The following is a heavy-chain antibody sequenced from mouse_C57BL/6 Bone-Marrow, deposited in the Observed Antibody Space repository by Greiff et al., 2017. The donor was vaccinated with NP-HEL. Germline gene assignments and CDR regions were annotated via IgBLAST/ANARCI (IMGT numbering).Heavy chain of an antibody. CDR1: GYTFTSYW. CDR2: IDPSDSYT. V-gene: IGHV1-59*01. Sequence: QVQLQQPGAELVRPGTSVKLSCKASGYTFTSYWMHWVKQRPGQGLEWIGVIDPSDSYTNYNQKFKGKATLTVDTSSSTAYMQLSSLTSEDSAVYYCARTRTFDYWGQGTTLTVSS. J-gene: IGHJ2*01. CDR3: ARTRTFDY.